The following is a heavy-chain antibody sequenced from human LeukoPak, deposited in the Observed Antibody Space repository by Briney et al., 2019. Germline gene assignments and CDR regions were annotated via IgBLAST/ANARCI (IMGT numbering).Heavy chain of an antibody. J-gene: IGHJ4*02. CDR1: GITVSRYW. CDR2: IKQDENEQ. D-gene: IGHD3-10*01. V-gene: IGHV3-7*01. CDR3: ARVRGVTAFDY. Sequence: GGSLRLSCAASGITVSRYWMSWVRQAPGGGLEWVANIKQDENEQDYVDSVRGRFTISRDNAKNSLYLQMNSLRAEDTAVYYCARVRGVTAFDYWGQGTLVTVSS.